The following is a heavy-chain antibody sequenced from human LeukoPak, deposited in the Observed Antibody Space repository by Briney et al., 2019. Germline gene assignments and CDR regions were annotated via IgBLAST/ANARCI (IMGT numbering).Heavy chain of an antibody. D-gene: IGHD6-13*01. J-gene: IGHJ4*02. CDR3: ARVLSIAAAGNLLNY. CDR1: GYTFTGYY. CDR2: INPNSGGT. V-gene: IGHV1-2*02. Sequence: ASVKVSCKASGYTFTGYYMHWVRQAPGQGLEWMGWINPNSGGTNYAQKFQGRVTMTSDTSISTAYMELSRLRSDDTAVYYCARVLSIAAAGNLLNYWGQGTLVTVCS.